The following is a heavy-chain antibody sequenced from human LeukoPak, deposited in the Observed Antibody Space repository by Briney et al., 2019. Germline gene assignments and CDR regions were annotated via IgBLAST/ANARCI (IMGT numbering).Heavy chain of an antibody. CDR1: GFTASSNY. Sequence: GGSLRLSCAASGFTASSNYMSWVRQAPGKGLEWVSVIYSGGSTYYADSVKGRFTISRDNSKNTLYLQMNSLRAEDTAVYYCASRAPPRFNSRDGYNPATFDYWGQGTLVTVSS. CDR3: ASRAPPRFNSRDGYNPATFDY. V-gene: IGHV3-53*01. D-gene: IGHD5-24*01. J-gene: IGHJ4*02. CDR2: IYSGGST.